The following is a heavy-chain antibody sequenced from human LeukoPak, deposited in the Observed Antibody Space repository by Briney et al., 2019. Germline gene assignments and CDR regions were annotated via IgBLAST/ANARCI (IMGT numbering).Heavy chain of an antibody. CDR2: INNDASRT. J-gene: IGHJ6*02. CDR3: ASDGAYAMAV. D-gene: IGHD1-26*01. V-gene: IGHV3-74*01. CDR1: GSAFSRSW. Sequence: GGSLRLSCAASGSAFSRSWIHWVRQAPGKGLVWVSHINNDASRTTYADSVRGRFAISRDNAKNTVSLQMNSLRAEDTAVYYCASDGAYAMAVWGQGTTVTVSS.